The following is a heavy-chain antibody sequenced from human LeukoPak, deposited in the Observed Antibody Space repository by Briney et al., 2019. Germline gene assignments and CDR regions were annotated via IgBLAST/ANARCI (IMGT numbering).Heavy chain of an antibody. CDR3: ARDKNGYD. CDR1: GFTFSSYA. V-gene: IGHV3-30-3*01. D-gene: IGHD2-15*01. J-gene: IGHJ4*02. Sequence: GGSLRLSCAASGFTFSSYAMHWVRQAPGKGLEWVAVISYDGSNKYYADSVKGRFTISRDNAKNSLYLQMNSLRAEDTAVYYCARDKNGYDWGQGTLVTVSS. CDR2: ISYDGSNK.